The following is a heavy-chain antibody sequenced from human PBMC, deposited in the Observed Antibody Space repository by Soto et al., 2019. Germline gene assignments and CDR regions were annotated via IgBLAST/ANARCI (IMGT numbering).Heavy chain of an antibody. CDR1: GYPFTTYH. J-gene: IGHJ4*02. Sequence: ASVKVSCKASGYPFTTYHLHWVRQAPGQGLEWMGIVYVTGTGTRSAQKFQGRLTMTRDRSTSTVYMELSSLRSEDTAVYYCARPEGYGSGSYYFDSWGQGTLVAVSS. CDR3: ARPEGYGSGSYYFDS. V-gene: IGHV1-46*01. D-gene: IGHD3-10*01. CDR2: VYVTGTGT.